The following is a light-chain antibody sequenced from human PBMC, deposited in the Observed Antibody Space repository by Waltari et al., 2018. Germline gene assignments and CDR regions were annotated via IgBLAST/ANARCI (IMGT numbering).Light chain of an antibody. V-gene: IGKV3-20*01. J-gene: IGKJ1*01. CDR1: LSVSKY. CDR3: QKYGTLPAT. CDR2: DAS. Sequence: EIVLTQSPGTLSLSPGERATLSCRASLSVSKYLAWYQQKPGQAPRLLIYDASTRATGIPDRFSGSGWGTDFSLTISRLEPEDFAVYYCQKYGTLPATFGQGTKVQ.